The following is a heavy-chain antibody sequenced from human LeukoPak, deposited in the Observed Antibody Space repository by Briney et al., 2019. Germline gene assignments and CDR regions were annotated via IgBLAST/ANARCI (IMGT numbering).Heavy chain of an antibody. J-gene: IGHJ4*02. D-gene: IGHD1-1*01. CDR1: GFSFSSYW. CDR2: IKFDGNEE. Sequence: PGGSLRLSCAASGFSFSSYWMSWMRQALGKGLEWVANIKFDGNEEYYVDSVKGRFTISRDNAKNSLYLQLNSLRVEDTAVYYCKSGGAAPGSFDYWGQGTLVTVS. V-gene: IGHV3-7*01. CDR3: KSGGAAPGSFDY.